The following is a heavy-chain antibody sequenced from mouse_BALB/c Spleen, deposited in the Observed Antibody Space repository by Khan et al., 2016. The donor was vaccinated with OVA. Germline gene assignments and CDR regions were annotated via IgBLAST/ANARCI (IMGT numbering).Heavy chain of an antibody. D-gene: IGHD2-2*01. CDR1: GYTFTSYY. J-gene: IGHJ3*01. CDR2: INPSSGGT. V-gene: IGHV1S81*02. CDR3: TRSRYGSFAY. Sequence: QVQLQQSGAELVKPGASVRLSCKASGYTFTSYYLYWVKQRPGQGLEWIGDINPSSGGTNSNEKFKSKATLTVDKSSSTAYIQLNSLTSEDYAVYYCTRSRYGSFAYWGQGTLVTVSA.